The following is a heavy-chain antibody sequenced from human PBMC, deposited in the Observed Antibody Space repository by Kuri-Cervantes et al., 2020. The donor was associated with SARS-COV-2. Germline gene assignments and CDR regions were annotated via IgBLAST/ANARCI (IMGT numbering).Heavy chain of an antibody. V-gene: IGHV3-21*01. CDR2: ISSGSDYI. CDR3: ARDRGYCDGGGCYSTGFSFDY. CDR1: GFTFRSYG. J-gene: IGHJ4*02. Sequence: GESLKISCVASGFTFRSYGVTWVRQAPGRGLEWVSSISSGSDYIYYADSVKGRFSVSRDNAENSPSLQMNSLTAGDTAVYYCARDRGYCDGGGCYSTGFSFDYWGQGALVTVSS. D-gene: IGHD2-15*01.